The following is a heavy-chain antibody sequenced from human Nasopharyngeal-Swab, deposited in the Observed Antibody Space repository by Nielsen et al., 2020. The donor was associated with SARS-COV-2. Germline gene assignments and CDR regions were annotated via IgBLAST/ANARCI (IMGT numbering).Heavy chain of an antibody. D-gene: IGHD3-10*01. J-gene: IGHJ2*01. CDR3: ARHPTMVRGLRYYWYFDL. CDR2: INHSGST. V-gene: IGHV4-34*01. CDR1: GGSFSGYY. Sequence: SETLSLTCAVYGGSFSGYYWSWIRQPPGKGLEWIGEINHSGSTNYNPSLKSRVTISVDTSKNQFSLKLSSVTAADTAVYCCARHPTMVRGLRYYWYFDLWGRGTLVTVSS.